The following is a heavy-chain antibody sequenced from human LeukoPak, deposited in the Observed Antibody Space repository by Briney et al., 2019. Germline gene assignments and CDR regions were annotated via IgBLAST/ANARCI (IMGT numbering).Heavy chain of an antibody. CDR1: GGSISSYY. CDR3: ARELRLLWFGEFPNGFDP. Sequence: PSETQSLTCTVSGGSISSYYWSWIRQPPGKGLEWIGYIYYSGSTNYNPSLKSRVTISVDTSKNQFSLKLSSVTAADTAVYYCARELRLLWFGEFPNGFDPWGQGTLVTVSS. J-gene: IGHJ5*02. D-gene: IGHD3-10*01. CDR2: IYYSGST. V-gene: IGHV4-59*01.